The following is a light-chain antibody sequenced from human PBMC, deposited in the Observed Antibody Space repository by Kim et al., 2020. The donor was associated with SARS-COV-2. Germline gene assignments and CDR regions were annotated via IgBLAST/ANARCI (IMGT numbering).Light chain of an antibody. CDR3: KPYNSYR. CDR2: DAS. CDR1: QKISTW. J-gene: IGKJ2*03. V-gene: IGKV1-5*01. Sequence: DVHMTQSPSTLSESVGDRVTISCRASQKISTWLAWYQQKPGKVPKVLIYDASSVESGVPSRFSGSGSGTELTLTISRLQPDDFATYYWKPYNSYRFGQGTKLEI.